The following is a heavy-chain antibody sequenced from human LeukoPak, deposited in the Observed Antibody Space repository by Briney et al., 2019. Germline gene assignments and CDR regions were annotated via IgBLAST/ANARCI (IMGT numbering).Heavy chain of an antibody. CDR2: ISGSGGYT. V-gene: IGHV3-23*01. J-gene: IGHJ6*03. CDR3: ARGIQVATIRHYYYMDV. D-gene: IGHD5-12*01. Sequence: PGGSLRLSCAASKFTFSTFSMSWVRQAPGKGLEWVSSISGSGGYTYYADSVKGRFTISRDNAKNTLYLQMNSLRAEDTAVYYCARGIQVATIRHYYYMDVWGKGTTVTVSS. CDR1: KFTFSTFS.